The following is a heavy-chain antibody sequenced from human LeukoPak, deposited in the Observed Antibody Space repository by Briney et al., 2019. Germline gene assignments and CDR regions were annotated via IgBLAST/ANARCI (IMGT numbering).Heavy chain of an antibody. Sequence: ASVKVSCKASGYTFTGYYMHWVRQTPGQGLEWMRWIKPNSGGTNYAQKFQGRVTMTRDTSISTAYMELSRLRSDDTAVYYCARDRGDYVWGSYRRSFDYWGQGTLVTVSS. CDR3: ARDRGDYVWGSYRRSFDY. CDR2: IKPNSGGT. CDR1: GYTFTGYY. D-gene: IGHD3-16*02. J-gene: IGHJ4*02. V-gene: IGHV1-2*02.